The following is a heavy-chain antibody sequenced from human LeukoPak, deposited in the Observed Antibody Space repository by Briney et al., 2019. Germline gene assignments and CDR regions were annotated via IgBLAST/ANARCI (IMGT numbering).Heavy chain of an antibody. D-gene: IGHD3-22*01. CDR3: ARAPIYDSSGYYFDY. CDR2: IWYDGSNK. Sequence: PGRSLRLSCAASGFTFSSYGMHWVRQAPGKGLEWVAVIWYDGSNKYYAASVKGRFTISRDNSKNTLYLQMNSLRAEDTAVYYCARAPIYDSSGYYFDYWGQGTLVTVSS. CDR1: GFTFSSYG. V-gene: IGHV3-33*01. J-gene: IGHJ4*02.